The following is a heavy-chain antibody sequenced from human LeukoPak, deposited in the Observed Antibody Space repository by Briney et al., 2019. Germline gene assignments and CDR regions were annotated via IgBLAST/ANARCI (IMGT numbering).Heavy chain of an antibody. CDR3: ARAPITSPFYFDS. J-gene: IGHJ4*02. D-gene: IGHD2-2*01. CDR2: ISSSGSTI. CDR1: GFTFSSYE. V-gene: IGHV3-48*03. Sequence: PGGSLRLSCAASGFTFSSYEMNWVRQAPGKGLEWVSYISSSGSTIYYADSVKGRFTISRDNAKNSLYLQMDSLRAEDTALYYCARAPITSPFYFDSWGQGTLVTVSS.